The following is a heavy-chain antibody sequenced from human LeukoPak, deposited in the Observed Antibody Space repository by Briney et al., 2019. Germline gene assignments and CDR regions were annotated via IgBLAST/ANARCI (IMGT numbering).Heavy chain of an antibody. CDR1: GGSFSGYH. V-gene: IGHV4-34*01. CDR2: INHSGST. Sequence: SETLSLTCAVYGGSFSGYHWSWIRQPPGKGLEWIGEINHSGSTNYNPSLKSRVTISVDTSKNQFSLKLSSVTAADTAVYYCARGLAYGPDYWGQGTLVTVSS. CDR3: ARGLAYGPDY. J-gene: IGHJ4*02. D-gene: IGHD4-17*01.